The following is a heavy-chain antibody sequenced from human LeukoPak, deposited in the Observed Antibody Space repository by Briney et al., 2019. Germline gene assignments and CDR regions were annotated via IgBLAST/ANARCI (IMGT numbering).Heavy chain of an antibody. Sequence: SVKVSCKASGGTFSSYAISWVRQAPGQGLEWMGGIIPIFGTANYAQKFQGRVTITTDESTSTAYMELSSLRSEDTAVYYCARVVSGGSCYDYWGQGTLVTVSS. CDR1: GGTFSSYA. J-gene: IGHJ4*02. V-gene: IGHV1-69*05. D-gene: IGHD2-15*01. CDR2: IIPIFGTA. CDR3: ARVVSGGSCYDY.